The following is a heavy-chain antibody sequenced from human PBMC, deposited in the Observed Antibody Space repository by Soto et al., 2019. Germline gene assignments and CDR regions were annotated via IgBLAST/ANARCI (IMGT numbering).Heavy chain of an antibody. J-gene: IGHJ4*02. V-gene: IGHV1-69*01. D-gene: IGHD3-22*01. CDR3: ARGWGYDSTDYYYAY. CDR2: IIPIFGTA. Sequence: QVQLVQSGAEVRKPGSSVRVSCKASGGSFNRHTISWVRQAPGQGLEWMGGIIPIFGTANHAQKFQGRVTIIADDSTSTDYMELSSRRADDTAIYYCARGWGYDSTDYYYAYWGQGTLVIVSS. CDR1: GGSFNRHT.